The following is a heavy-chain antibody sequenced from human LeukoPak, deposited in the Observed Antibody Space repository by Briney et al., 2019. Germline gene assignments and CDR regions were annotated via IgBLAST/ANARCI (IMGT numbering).Heavy chain of an antibody. D-gene: IGHD6-13*01. Sequence: ASVKVSCKASGYTFAKHAIHWVRQAPGQRLEWMGWINAGNGDTRYSQKFQGRVTMTEDTSTDTAYMELSSLRSEDTAVYYCATRHPYSSSWLDWGQGTLVTVSS. CDR1: GYTFAKHA. J-gene: IGHJ4*02. CDR2: INAGNGDT. V-gene: IGHV1-3*01. CDR3: ATRHPYSSSWLD.